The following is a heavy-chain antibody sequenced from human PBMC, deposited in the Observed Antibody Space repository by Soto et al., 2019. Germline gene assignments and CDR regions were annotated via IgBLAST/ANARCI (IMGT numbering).Heavy chain of an antibody. J-gene: IGHJ4*02. V-gene: IGHV4-39*07. CDR3: ARGGRFGYYYGSGSYYVDY. D-gene: IGHD3-10*01. CDR1: GGSISSSSYY. Sequence: TLSLTCTVSGGSISSSSYYWGWIRQPPGKGLEWIGEINHSGSTNYNPSLKSRVTISVDTSRNQFSLKLSSVTAADTAVYYCARGGRFGYYYGSGSYYVDYWGQGTLVTVSS. CDR2: INHSGST.